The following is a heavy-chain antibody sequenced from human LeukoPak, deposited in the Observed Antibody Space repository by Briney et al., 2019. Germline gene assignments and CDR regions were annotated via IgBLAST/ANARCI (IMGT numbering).Heavy chain of an antibody. Sequence: ASVKVSCTASGYTFTSYGISWVRQAPGQGLEWKGWISAYNGNTNYAQKLQGRVTMTTDTSTSTAYMELRSLRSDDTAVYYCARARIVVVPAAMGGNWFDPWGQGTLVTVSS. V-gene: IGHV1-18*01. CDR1: GYTFTSYG. CDR2: ISAYNGNT. D-gene: IGHD2-2*01. CDR3: ARARIVVVPAAMGGNWFDP. J-gene: IGHJ5*02.